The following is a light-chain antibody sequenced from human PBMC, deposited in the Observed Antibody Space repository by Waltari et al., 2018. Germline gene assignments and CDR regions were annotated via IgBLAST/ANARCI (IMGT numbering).Light chain of an antibody. CDR3: QQANTSPRQ. CDR1: QHVDAW. V-gene: IGKV1-12*01. Sequence: DVQVTQYPSSVSASVGETVTITCRASQHVDAWLAWYQQHQEKAPKLLNYASYIFTVGVPSRVSGSGAGTEFTLTIASLPPAALGTFYCQQANTSPRQFGQGTKLE. J-gene: IGKJ1*01. CDR2: ASY.